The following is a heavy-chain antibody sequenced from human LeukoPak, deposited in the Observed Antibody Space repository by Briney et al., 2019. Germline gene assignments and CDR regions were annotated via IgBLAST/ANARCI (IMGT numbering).Heavy chain of an antibody. D-gene: IGHD6-19*01. CDR2: ISSSGSTI. CDR3: ARDGSSGWYEALDY. CDR1: GFTFSDYY. V-gene: IGHV3-11*01. J-gene: IGHJ4*02. Sequence: GGSPRLSCAASGFTFSDYYMSWIRQAPGKGLEWVSYISSSGSTIYYADSVKGRFTISRDNAKNSLYLQMNSLRAEDTAVYYCARDGSSGWYEALDYWGQGTLVTVSS.